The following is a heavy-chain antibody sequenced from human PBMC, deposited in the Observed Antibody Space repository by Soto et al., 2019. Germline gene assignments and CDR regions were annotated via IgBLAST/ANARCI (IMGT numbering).Heavy chain of an antibody. V-gene: IGHV1-2*02. Sequence: QVQLVQSGAEVKKPGASVKVSCKASGYTFTGNYMHWVRQAPGQGLEWMGWINPNSGGTNYAQKFQCRVTVTRDTYISTADMELSRLRSDDTAVYYCARDGDSSSPFQICGQGTMVTVSS. J-gene: IGHJ3*02. CDR3: ARDGDSSSPFQI. CDR2: INPNSGGT. D-gene: IGHD6-6*01. CDR1: GYTFTGNY.